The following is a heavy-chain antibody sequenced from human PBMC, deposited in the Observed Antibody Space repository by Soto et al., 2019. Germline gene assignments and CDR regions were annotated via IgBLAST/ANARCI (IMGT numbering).Heavy chain of an antibody. V-gene: IGHV5-51*01. CDR2: IYPGDSDT. D-gene: IGHD3-22*01. CDR1: GYSFTSYW. Sequence: GESLKISCKGSGYSFTSYWIGWVRQMPGKGLEWMGIIYPGDSDTRYSPSFQGQVTISADKSISTAYLQWSSLKASGTAMYYYARQGSGYYDSSGYYDFDYWGQGTLVTVSS. CDR3: ARQGSGYYDSSGYYDFDY. J-gene: IGHJ4*02.